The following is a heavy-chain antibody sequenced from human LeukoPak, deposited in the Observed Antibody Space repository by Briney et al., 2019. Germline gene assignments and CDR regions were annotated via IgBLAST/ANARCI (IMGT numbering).Heavy chain of an antibody. D-gene: IGHD5-18*01. Sequence: PSETLSLTCSVSGGSISSYYWSWIRQPAGKGLEWIGRIYTSGSSNYNPSLESRVTMSVDTSESQISLKLSSVTAADTAVYYCARDGYSLFYYYMDVWGKGTTVTVSS. CDR1: GGSISSYY. CDR2: IYTSGSS. CDR3: ARDGYSLFYYYMDV. V-gene: IGHV4-4*07. J-gene: IGHJ6*03.